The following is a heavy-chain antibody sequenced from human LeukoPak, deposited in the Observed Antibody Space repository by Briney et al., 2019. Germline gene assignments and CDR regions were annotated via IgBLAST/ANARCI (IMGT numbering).Heavy chain of an antibody. CDR1: GPPFSSND. D-gene: IGHD6-19*01. J-gene: IGHJ4*02. Sequence: GGSLTLSCTLSGPPFSSNDVNCAPQAPGKGLEWVSYIRSSGSTIYYAASVKGRFTTSRDNAKSTLYLQMNRLRPEDTAVYYCARVYSSGWYLDYWGQGTLVTVSS. CDR3: ARVYSSGWYLDY. V-gene: IGHV3-48*03. CDR2: IRSSGSTI.